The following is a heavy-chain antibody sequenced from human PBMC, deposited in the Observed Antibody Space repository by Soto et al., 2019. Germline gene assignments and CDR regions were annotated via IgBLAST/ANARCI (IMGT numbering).Heavy chain of an antibody. V-gene: IGHV1-8*01. Sequence: ASVKVSCKASGYTFTSYDIKWVRQATGQGLEWMGWMNPNSGNTGYAQKFQGRVTMTRNTSISTAYMELSSLKIEDTAVYYCSSQDCSGDACQPPNWGQGTLVTVSS. CDR3: SSQDCSGDACQPPN. CDR2: MNPNSGNT. J-gene: IGHJ4*02. CDR1: GYTFTSYD. D-gene: IGHD2-15*01.